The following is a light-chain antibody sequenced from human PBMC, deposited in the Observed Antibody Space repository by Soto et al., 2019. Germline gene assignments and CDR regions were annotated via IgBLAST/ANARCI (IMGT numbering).Light chain of an antibody. CDR2: EVS. V-gene: IGLV2-14*01. J-gene: IGLJ1*01. Sequence: QSVLTQPSSVSGCPGQSITISCTGTISDVGGYNYVSWYQQHPGKAPKLMIFEVSNRPSGVSNRFSGSKSGNTASLTISGLQAEDEADYYCSSYRSSTTLEVFGTGTKVTVL. CDR1: ISDVGGYNY. CDR3: SSYRSSTTLEV.